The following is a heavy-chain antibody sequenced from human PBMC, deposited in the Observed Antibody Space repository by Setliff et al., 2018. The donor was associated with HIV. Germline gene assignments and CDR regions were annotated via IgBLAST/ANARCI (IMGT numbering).Heavy chain of an antibody. CDR1: GGSITGYY. CDR3: ARDYFDSSAYHYGFGAFDI. CDR2: IYYSGNT. Sequence: ASETLSLTCTVSGGSITGYYWSWIRQPPGKGLEWIGWIYYSGNTRYNPSLKSRVTISLDTSKNRFSLQLTSVTAADTAVYYCARDYFDSSAYHYGFGAFDIWGQGTMVTVSS. D-gene: IGHD3-22*01. J-gene: IGHJ3*02. V-gene: IGHV4-59*01.